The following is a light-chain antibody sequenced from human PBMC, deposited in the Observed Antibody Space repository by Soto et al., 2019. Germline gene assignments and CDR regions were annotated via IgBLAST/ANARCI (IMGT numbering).Light chain of an antibody. V-gene: IGKV1-39*01. CDR2: AAS. CDR3: QQTYSTLSIT. J-gene: IGKJ5*01. Sequence: DIQMTQSPSSLSASVGDRVTITCRASESIARHLNWYHQKPGKAPKLLIYAASSLQNGVPSRFRGGGSGPDFTLTISNLQPEDFATYSCQQTYSTLSITFGQGTRLEIK. CDR1: ESIARH.